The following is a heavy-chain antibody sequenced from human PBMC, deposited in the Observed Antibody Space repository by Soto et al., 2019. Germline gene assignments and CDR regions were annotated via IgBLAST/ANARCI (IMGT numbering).Heavy chain of an antibody. Sequence: ASVKVSCEASGYVFSNYGITRVRQAPGQGLEWMGWISAYNGNTNYAQKLQGRVTMTTDTSTSTAYMELRSLRSDDTAVYYCGRVDFYGSGINNWFDPWGQGTLVTVSS. CDR1: GYVFSNYG. D-gene: IGHD3-10*01. CDR2: ISAYNGNT. CDR3: GRVDFYGSGINNWFDP. V-gene: IGHV1-18*04. J-gene: IGHJ5*02.